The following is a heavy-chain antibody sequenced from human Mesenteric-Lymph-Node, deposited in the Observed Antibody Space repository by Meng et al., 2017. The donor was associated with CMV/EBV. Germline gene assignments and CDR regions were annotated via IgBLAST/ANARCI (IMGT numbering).Heavy chain of an antibody. CDR1: GGTFSSYT. J-gene: IGHJ3*02. CDR2: IIPILGIA. CDR3: AREGHTIFGVVSNAFDI. V-gene: IGHV1-69*10. Sequence: SVKVSCKASGGTFSSYTISWVRQAPGQGLEWMGGIIPILGIANYAQKFQGRVTITADKSTSTAYMELSSLRSEDTAVYYCAREGHTIFGVVSNAFDIWGQGTMVTVSS. D-gene: IGHD3-3*01.